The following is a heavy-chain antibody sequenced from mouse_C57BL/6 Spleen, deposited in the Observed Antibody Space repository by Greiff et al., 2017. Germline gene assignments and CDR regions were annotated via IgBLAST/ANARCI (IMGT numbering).Heavy chain of an antibody. CDR2: ISYSGST. J-gene: IGHJ3*01. D-gene: IGHD2-4*01. CDR3: ARDDDYDAWFAY. V-gene: IGHV3-1*01. Sequence: VQLKESGPGMVKPSQSLSLTCTVTGYSITSGYDWHWIRHFPGNKLEWMGYISYSGSTNYNPSLKSRISITHDTSKNHFFLKLNSVTTEDTATYYCARDDDYDAWFAYWGQGTLVTVSA. CDR1: GYSITSGYD.